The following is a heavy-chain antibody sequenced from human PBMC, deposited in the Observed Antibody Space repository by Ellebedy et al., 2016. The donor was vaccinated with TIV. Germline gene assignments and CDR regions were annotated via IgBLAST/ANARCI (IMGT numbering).Heavy chain of an antibody. V-gene: IGHV3-7*01. CDR1: GFSFSSYW. CDR3: AREQGWAVAGTTRFDC. Sequence: PGGSLRLSCAASGFSFSSYWMSWVRQAPGKGLEWEASIKQDGSERPYVDSVKGRFTISRDNAKNSLYLQISSLRAEDTAVYYCAREQGWAVAGTTRFDCWGQGTLVTVSS. CDR2: IKQDGSER. J-gene: IGHJ4*02. D-gene: IGHD6-19*01.